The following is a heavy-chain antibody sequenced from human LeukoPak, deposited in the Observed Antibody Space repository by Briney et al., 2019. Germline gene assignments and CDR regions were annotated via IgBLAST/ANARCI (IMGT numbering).Heavy chain of an antibody. Sequence: GGSLRLSCAASGFTFTTYAINWVRQAPGKGLEWVSGISGGGDKTYYADSVKGRFTISRDNSKNTLYLQMNSLGAEDTAVYYCATTLLRASTYMDVWGKGTTVTVSS. D-gene: IGHD1-1*01. CDR2: ISGGGDKT. CDR1: GFTFTTYA. V-gene: IGHV3-23*01. J-gene: IGHJ6*03. CDR3: ATTLLRASTYMDV.